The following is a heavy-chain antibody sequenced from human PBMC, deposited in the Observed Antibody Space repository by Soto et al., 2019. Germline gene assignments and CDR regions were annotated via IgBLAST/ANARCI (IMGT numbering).Heavy chain of an antibody. D-gene: IGHD5-18*01. J-gene: IGHJ4*02. Sequence: QLQLQESGPGLVKPSETLSLTCTVSGGSISSSSYYWGWIRQPPGKGLEWIGRIYYSGSTYYNPSLKSRVTISVDTSKNQFSLKLSSVTAADTAVYYCARLGRGYSYGYYYWGQGTLVTVSS. CDR3: ARLGRGYSYGYYY. CDR1: GGSISSSSYY. V-gene: IGHV4-39*01. CDR2: IYYSGST.